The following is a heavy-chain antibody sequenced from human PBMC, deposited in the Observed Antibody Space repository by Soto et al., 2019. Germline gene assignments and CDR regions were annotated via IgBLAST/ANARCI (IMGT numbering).Heavy chain of an antibody. CDR2: ISWNSGSI. D-gene: IGHD5-18*01. V-gene: IGHV3-9*01. Sequence: EVQLVESGGGLVQPGRSLRLSCAASGFTFDDYAMHWVRQAPGKGLEWVSGISWNSGSIGYADSVKGRFTISRDNAKNSLYLKMNSMRAEDTALYYCANDITLGYSYGPFDYWGQGTLVTVSS. CDR1: GFTFDDYA. J-gene: IGHJ4*02. CDR3: ANDITLGYSYGPFDY.